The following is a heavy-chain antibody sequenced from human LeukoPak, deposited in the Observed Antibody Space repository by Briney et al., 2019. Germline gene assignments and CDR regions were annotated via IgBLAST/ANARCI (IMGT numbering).Heavy chain of an antibody. J-gene: IGHJ5*02. D-gene: IGHD6-13*01. CDR1: GGSISSSNW. Sequence: TSETLSLTCAVSGGSISSSNWWSWVRQPPGKGLEWIGEIYHSGSTNYNPSLKSRVTISVDTSKNQFSLKLSSVTAADTAVYYCARHSSHNWFDPWGQGTLVTVSS. CDR2: IYHSGST. CDR3: ARHSSHNWFDP. V-gene: IGHV4-4*02.